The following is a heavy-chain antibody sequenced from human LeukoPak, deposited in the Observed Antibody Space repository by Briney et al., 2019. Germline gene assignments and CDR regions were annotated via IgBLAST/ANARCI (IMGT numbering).Heavy chain of an antibody. Sequence: ASVKVSCKASGYTFTSYGISWVRQAPGQGLEWMGWISAYNGNTNYAQKLQGRVTMTTDTSTSTAYMELRSLRSDDTAVYYCARDLPQGRSGYYFPDYWGQGTLVTVSS. CDR2: ISAYNGNT. CDR3: ARDLPQGRSGYYFPDY. J-gene: IGHJ4*02. D-gene: IGHD3-3*01. CDR1: GYTFTSYG. V-gene: IGHV1-18*01.